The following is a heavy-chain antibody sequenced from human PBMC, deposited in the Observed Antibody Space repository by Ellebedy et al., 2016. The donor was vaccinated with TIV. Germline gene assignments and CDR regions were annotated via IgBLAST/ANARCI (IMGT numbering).Heavy chain of an antibody. CDR1: GFTFSSYS. CDR3: AKVHHNWFDP. J-gene: IGHJ5*02. Sequence: GGSLRLSXAASGFTFSSYSMNWVRQAPGKGLEWVSYISSSSSTIYYADSVKGRFTISRDNAKNSLYLQMNSLRDEDTAVYYCAKVHHNWFDPWGQGTLVTVSS. CDR2: ISSSSSTI. V-gene: IGHV3-48*02.